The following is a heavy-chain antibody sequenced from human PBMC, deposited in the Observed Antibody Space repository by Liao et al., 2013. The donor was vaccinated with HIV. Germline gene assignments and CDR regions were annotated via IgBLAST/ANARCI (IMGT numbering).Heavy chain of an antibody. Sequence: QVQLQESGSGLVKPSETLSLTCTLSGGSLSGYHWSWIRQPPGKELECIGYIFDSGTSNYNPSLSSRVTLSVDTSKNQFSLKLTSVTAADTAVYFCARGGTASWDAFDIWGQGTMVTVSS. V-gene: IGHV4-59*01. J-gene: IGHJ3*02. D-gene: IGHD1-14*01. CDR2: IFDSGTS. CDR1: GGSLSGYH. CDR3: ARGGTASWDAFDI.